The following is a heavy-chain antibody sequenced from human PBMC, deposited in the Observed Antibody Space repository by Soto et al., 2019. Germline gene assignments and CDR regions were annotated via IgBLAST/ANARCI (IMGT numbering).Heavy chain of an antibody. Sequence: GESLKISCKGSGYSFTIYCIGWVLQMPWKGLEWMGIIYPGDSDTRYSPSFQGQVTISADKSISTAYLQWSSLKASDTAMYYCARHNNGYYDSSGYYAAYWLDYWGQGTLVTVSS. CDR2: IYPGDSDT. CDR1: GYSFTIYC. CDR3: ARHNNGYYDSSGYYAAYWLDY. D-gene: IGHD3-22*01. V-gene: IGHV5-51*01. J-gene: IGHJ4*02.